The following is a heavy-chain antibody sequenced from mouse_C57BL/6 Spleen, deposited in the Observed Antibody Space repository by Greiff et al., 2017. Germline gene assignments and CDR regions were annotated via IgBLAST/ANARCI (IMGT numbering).Heavy chain of an antibody. CDR3: ARSSYDRNYEDAMDY. V-gene: IGHV1-22*01. CDR1: GYTFTDYN. J-gene: IGHJ4*01. CDR2: LNPNNGGT. Sequence: EVQLQQSGPELVKPGASVKMSCKASGYTFTDYNMHWVKQSHGKSLEWIGYLNPNNGGTSYNQKFKGKATLTVNKSSSTAYMELRSLTSEDSAVYYCARSSYDRNYEDAMDYWGQGTSVTVAS. D-gene: IGHD2-5*01.